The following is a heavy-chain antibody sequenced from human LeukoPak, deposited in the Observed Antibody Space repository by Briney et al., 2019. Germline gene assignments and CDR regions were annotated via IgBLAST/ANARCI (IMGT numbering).Heavy chain of an antibody. J-gene: IGHJ4*02. CDR3: AQTRFLEWLLRY. D-gene: IGHD3-3*01. CDR2: IIPIFGTA. Sequence: GASVKVSCKASGGTFSSYAISWVRQAPGQGLEWMGGIIPIFGTANYAQKFQGRVTITADKSTSTAYMELSSLRSEDTAVYYCAQTRFLEWLLRYWGQGTLVTVSS. V-gene: IGHV1-69*06. CDR1: GGTFSSYA.